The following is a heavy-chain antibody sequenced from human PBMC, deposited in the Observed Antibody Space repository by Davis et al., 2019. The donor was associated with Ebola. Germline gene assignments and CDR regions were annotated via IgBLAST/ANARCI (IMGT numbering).Heavy chain of an antibody. V-gene: IGHV3-23*01. J-gene: IGHJ4*02. CDR1: GFTFSSYA. CDR3: AKDPGRYCSGGSCSGGY. CDR2: ISGSGGST. Sequence: PGGSLRLSCAASGFTFSSYAMSWVRQAPGKGLEWVSAISGSGGSTYYADSVKGRFTISRDNSKNTLYLQMNSLRAEDTAVYYCAKDPGRYCSGGSCSGGYWGQGTLVTVSS. D-gene: IGHD2-15*01.